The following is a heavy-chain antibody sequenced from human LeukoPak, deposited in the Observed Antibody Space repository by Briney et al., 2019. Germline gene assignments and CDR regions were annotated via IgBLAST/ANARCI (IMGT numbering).Heavy chain of an antibody. CDR1: GFTFSDYS. CDR3: ARHYKYAFDI. CDR2: IWFDSGNT. Sequence: PGGSLRLSCAASGFTFSDYSMNWVRQAPGKGLEWISYIWFDSGNTNYADSVKGRFTISGDKAKNSRYLQMNSLRVEDTAVYYCARHYKYAFDIWGQGTLVTVSS. V-gene: IGHV3-48*01. D-gene: IGHD5-24*01. J-gene: IGHJ4*02.